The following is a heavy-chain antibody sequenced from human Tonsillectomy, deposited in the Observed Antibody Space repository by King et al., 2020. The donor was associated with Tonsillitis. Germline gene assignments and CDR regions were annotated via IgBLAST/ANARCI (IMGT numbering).Heavy chain of an antibody. Sequence: QLVQSGGGVVQPGRSLRLSCAASGFTFSSYAMHWVRQAPGKGLEWVAVISYDGSNKYYADSVKGRFTISRDNSKNTLYLQMNSLRAEDTAVYYCAREMRAAWVYSSGLHGFDYWGQGTLVIVSS. V-gene: IGHV3-30-3*01. CDR1: GFTFSSYA. CDR3: AREMRAAWVYSSGLHGFDY. CDR2: ISYDGSNK. D-gene: IGHD6-19*01. J-gene: IGHJ4*02.